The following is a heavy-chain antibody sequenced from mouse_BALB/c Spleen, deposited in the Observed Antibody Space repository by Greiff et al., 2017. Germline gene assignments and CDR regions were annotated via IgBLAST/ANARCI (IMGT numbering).Heavy chain of an antibody. CDR1: GYTFTSYW. CDR2: INPSTGYT. Sequence: VQLQQSGAELAKPGASVKMSCKASGYTFTSYWMHWVKQRPGQGLEWIGYINPSTGYTEYNQKFKDKATLTADKSSSTAYMQLSSLTSEDSAVYYCARPLFLYWGQGTLVTVSA. CDR3: ARPLFLY. V-gene: IGHV1-7*01. J-gene: IGHJ3*01. D-gene: IGHD6-5*01.